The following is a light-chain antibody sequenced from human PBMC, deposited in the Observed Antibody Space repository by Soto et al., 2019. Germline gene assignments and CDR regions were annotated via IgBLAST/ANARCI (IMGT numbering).Light chain of an antibody. CDR3: QQYGSSPWT. CDR2: GAS. V-gene: IGKV3-20*01. CDR1: QTVSINY. J-gene: IGKJ1*01. Sequence: EIVLTRSPGTLSLSPGERATLSCRASQTVSINYLAWYQQKPGQAPRLLVYGASSRATGIPDRFSGSGSGTDFTLTISRLEPEDFAVYYCQQYGSSPWTFGRGTRVDIK.